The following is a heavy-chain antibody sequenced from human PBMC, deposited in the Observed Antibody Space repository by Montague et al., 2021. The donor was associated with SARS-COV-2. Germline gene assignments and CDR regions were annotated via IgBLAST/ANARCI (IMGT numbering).Heavy chain of an antibody. D-gene: IGHD3-9*01. J-gene: IGHJ4*02. CDR1: GGSISSSSYY. V-gene: IGHV4-39*01. Sequence: SETLSLTCTVSGGSISSSSYYWGWIRQPPGNGLEWIGSIYYSGSTYYNPSLKSRVTISVDTSKNQFSLKLSSVTAADTAVYYCVRSRAARYFDWTKFDAHVKPDYVDYWGQGTLVTVSS. CDR3: VRSRAARYFDWTKFDAHVKPDYVDY. CDR2: IYYSGST.